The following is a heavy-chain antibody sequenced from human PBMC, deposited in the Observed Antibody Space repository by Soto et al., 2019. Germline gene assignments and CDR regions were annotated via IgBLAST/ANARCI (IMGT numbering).Heavy chain of an antibody. V-gene: IGHV1-18*01. D-gene: IGHD3-10*01. CDR1: GYTFTSYG. J-gene: IGHJ4*02. CDR2: ISPYNGNT. CDR3: ARVTTGSGSYLSY. Sequence: ASVKVSCKASGYTFTSYGISWVRQAPGQGLEWMGWISPYNGNTYYAQNLQGRVTMTTDTSTSTAYMEVRSLGSDDTAVYYCARVTTGSGSYLSYWGRGTLVTVSS.